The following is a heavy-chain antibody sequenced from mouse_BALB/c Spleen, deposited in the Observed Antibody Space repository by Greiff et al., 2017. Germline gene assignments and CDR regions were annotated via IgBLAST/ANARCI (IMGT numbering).Heavy chain of an antibody. J-gene: IGHJ2*01. Sequence: VQLKESGPGLVKPSQSLSLTCSVTGYSITSGYYWNWIRQFPGNKLEWMGYISYDGSNNYNPSLKNRISITRDTSKNQFFLKLNSVTTEDTATYYCAREGGTNDYWGQGTTLTVSS. CDR1: GYSITSGYY. V-gene: IGHV3-6*02. CDR3: AREGGTNDY. CDR2: ISYDGSN. D-gene: IGHD4-1*01.